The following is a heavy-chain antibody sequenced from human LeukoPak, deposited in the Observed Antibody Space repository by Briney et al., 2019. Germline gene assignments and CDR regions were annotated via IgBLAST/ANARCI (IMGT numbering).Heavy chain of an antibody. J-gene: IGHJ4*02. CDR2: ISSRSSYI. CDR3: ARDPKESTYYYDSSGPYHFDY. CDR1: GFTFSTYT. V-gene: IGHV3-21*01. Sequence: GGSLRLSCAASGFTFSTYTMNWVRQAPGRGLEWVSSISSRSSYINYADSVKGRFTISRDNAGNSLYLQMNSLRAEDTAVYYCARDPKESTYYYDSSGPYHFDYWGQGTLVTVSS. D-gene: IGHD3-22*01.